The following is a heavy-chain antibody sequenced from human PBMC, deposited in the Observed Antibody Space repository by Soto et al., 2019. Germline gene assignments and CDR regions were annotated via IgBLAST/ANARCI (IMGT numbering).Heavy chain of an antibody. D-gene: IGHD2-15*01. CDR2: ISAYNGNT. CDR1: GYTFTGYY. Sequence: ASVKVSCKASGYTFTGYYMHWVRQAPGQGLEWMGWISAYNGNTNCAQKLQGRVTMTTDTSTSTAYMELRSLRSDDTAVYYCAREFQDIVVVVAAHDAFDIWGQGTMVTVS. CDR3: AREFQDIVVVVAAHDAFDI. J-gene: IGHJ3*02. V-gene: IGHV1-18*04.